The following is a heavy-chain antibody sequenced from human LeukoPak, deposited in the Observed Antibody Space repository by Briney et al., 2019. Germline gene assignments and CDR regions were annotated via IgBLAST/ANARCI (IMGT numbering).Heavy chain of an antibody. J-gene: IGHJ5*02. CDR3: TTVVVRESNGFDP. V-gene: IGHV3-15*01. CDR2: IKSKTDGGTT. Sequence: GGSLRLSCAASGFTFSSYAMSWVRQAPGKGLEWVCRIKSKTDGGTTDYAAPVKGRFTISRDDSKNTLYLQMNSLKTEDTAVYYCTTVVVRESNGFDPWGQGTLVTVSS. D-gene: IGHD3-10*01. CDR1: GFTFSSYA.